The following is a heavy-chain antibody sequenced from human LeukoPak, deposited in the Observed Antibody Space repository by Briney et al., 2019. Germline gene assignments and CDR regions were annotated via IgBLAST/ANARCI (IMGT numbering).Heavy chain of an antibody. CDR2: IYTSGST. Sequence: SQTLSLTCTVSGGSISSGSYYWRWIRQPAGKGLEWIGRIYTSGSTNYNPSLKSRVTISVDTSKNQFSLKLSSVTAADTAVYYCASTSIAARRRAFDIWGQGTMVTVSS. CDR1: GGSISSGSYY. D-gene: IGHD6-6*01. CDR3: ASTSIAARRRAFDI. J-gene: IGHJ3*02. V-gene: IGHV4-61*02.